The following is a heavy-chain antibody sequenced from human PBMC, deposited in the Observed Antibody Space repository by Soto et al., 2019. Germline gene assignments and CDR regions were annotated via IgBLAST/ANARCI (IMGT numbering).Heavy chain of an antibody. D-gene: IGHD5-12*01. CDR1: GYTFTSYA. V-gene: IGHV1-3*01. CDR2: INAGNGNT. Sequence: ASVKVSCKASGYTFTSYAMHWVRQAPGQRLEWMGWINAGNGNTKYSQKFQGRVTITRDTSASTAYMELSSLRSEDTVVYYFARAHSRGGYDYFYYYYGMDVWGQGTTVTVSS. CDR3: ARAHSRGGYDYFYYYYGMDV. J-gene: IGHJ6*02.